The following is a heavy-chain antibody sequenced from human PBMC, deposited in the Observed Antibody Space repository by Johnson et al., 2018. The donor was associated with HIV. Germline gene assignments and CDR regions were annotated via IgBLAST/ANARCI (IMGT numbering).Heavy chain of an antibody. CDR1: GFTFSSYA. J-gene: IGHJ3*02. Sequence: VPLVESGGGVVQPGRSLRLSCAASGFTFSSYAMHWVRQAPGKGLEWVAVISHDGNDKYYADSVKGRFTISRDNSKNTLYLQMNNLRAEDTAVYFCARGCGGDCAHQEAFDIWGQGTMVTVSS. CDR3: ARGCGGDCAHQEAFDI. D-gene: IGHD2-21*02. V-gene: IGHV3-30*14. CDR2: ISHDGNDK.